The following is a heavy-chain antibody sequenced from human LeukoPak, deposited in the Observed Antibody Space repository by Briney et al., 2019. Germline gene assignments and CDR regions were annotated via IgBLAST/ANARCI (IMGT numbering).Heavy chain of an antibody. Sequence: TLSLTCTVSGGSISSGDYYWSWIRQPPGKGLEWIGYIYYSGSTYYNPSLKSRVTISVDTSKNQFSLKLSSVTAADTAVYYCAGIVAAANAAFDIWGQGTMVTVSS. D-gene: IGHD3-10*01. CDR2: IYYSGST. CDR3: AGIVAAANAAFDI. CDR1: GGSISSGDYY. J-gene: IGHJ3*02. V-gene: IGHV4-30-4*01.